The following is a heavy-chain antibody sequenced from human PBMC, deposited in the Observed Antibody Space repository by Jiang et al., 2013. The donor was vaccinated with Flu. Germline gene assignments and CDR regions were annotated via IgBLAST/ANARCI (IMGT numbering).Heavy chain of an antibody. CDR1: GDSINSNNYY. J-gene: IGHJ4*02. D-gene: IGHD4-17*01. V-gene: IGHV4-39*07. Sequence: GPGLVKPSETLSLTCSVFGDSINSNNYYWGWIRQAPGQGLEWVGSIYFSGTTYQNPSLKSRVTMSLDTSKNQFSLKLRSVTAADTAVYFCARNVMTTVTLIFDYWGQGTLITVSS. CDR3: ARNVMTTVTLIFDY. CDR2: IYFSGTT.